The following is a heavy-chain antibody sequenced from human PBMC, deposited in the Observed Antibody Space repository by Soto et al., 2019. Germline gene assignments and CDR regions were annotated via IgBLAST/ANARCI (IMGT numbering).Heavy chain of an antibody. CDR2: IKNKGEGGTT. CDR1: GFTFINAW. J-gene: IGHJ6*01. Sequence: PGGSLRLSCAASGFTFINAWMSWVRQAPGKGLEWVGRIKNKGEGGTTDYAAPVKGRFTISRDDLRGMVYLQMNSLRTEDTAVYYCTTVSGTYSYGSDVWGQGTTVTVSS. CDR3: TTVSGTYSYGSDV. V-gene: IGHV3-15*01.